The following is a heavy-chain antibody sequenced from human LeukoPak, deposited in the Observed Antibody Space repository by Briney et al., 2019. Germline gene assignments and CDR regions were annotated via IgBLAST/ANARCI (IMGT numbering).Heavy chain of an antibody. CDR2: IYYSGST. D-gene: IGHD2-2*01. CDR1: GGSISSSSYY. J-gene: IGHJ4*02. Sequence: SETLSLTCAVYGGSISSSSYYWGWIRQPPGKGLEWIGSIYYSGSTYYNPSLKSRVTISVDTSKNQFSLKLSSVTAADTAVYYCAGGQADCSSTSCYEGPFDYWGQGTLVTVFS. CDR3: AGGQADCSSTSCYEGPFDY. V-gene: IGHV4-39*01.